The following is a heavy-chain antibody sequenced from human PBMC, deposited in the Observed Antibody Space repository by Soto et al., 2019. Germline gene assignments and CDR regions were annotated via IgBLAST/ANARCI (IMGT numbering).Heavy chain of an antibody. D-gene: IGHD3-3*01. CDR1: GFTFSSYS. CDR3: ARKGVAFDY. CDR2: ISTTSSSI. V-gene: IGHV3-48*02. Sequence: EVQLVQSGGGLVQPGGSLRLSCAASGFTFSSYSMNWVRQAPGKGLEWISYISTTSSSIYYADSVKGRFTISRDNAKNSLFLQMNSLRDEDTAVYYCARKGVAFDYWGQGAPVTVSS. J-gene: IGHJ4*02.